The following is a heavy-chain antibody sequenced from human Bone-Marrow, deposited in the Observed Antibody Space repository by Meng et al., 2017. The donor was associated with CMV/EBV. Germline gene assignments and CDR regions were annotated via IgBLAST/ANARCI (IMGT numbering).Heavy chain of an antibody. CDR1: GFTFEHHG. D-gene: IGHD3-22*01. CDR3: AKDSPLEYYDSSDPGAFDI. V-gene: IGHV3-30*02. Sequence: GGSLRLSCAASGFTFEHHGMHWVRQAPGKGLEWVAFIRHDGRGKYYGDSVKGRFIISRDNSKNTLYLQMNSLRLEETGVYYCAKDSPLEYYDSSDPGAFDIWGQGTMVTVSS. CDR2: IRHDGRGK. J-gene: IGHJ3*02.